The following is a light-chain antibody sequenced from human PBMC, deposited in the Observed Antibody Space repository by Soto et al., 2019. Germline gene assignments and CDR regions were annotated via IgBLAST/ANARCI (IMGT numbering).Light chain of an antibody. CDR2: DVS. CDR3: SSYTSSSTLGV. Sequence: QSALTQPASVSGSPEQSITLSCTGTSSGVGGYNYVSWYQQHPGKAPKLMIYDVSNRHSGVSNRFSGSKSGNTASLTISGLQAEDEADYYCSSYTSSSTLGVFGTGTKLTVL. J-gene: IGLJ1*01. CDR1: SSGVGGYNY. V-gene: IGLV2-14*01.